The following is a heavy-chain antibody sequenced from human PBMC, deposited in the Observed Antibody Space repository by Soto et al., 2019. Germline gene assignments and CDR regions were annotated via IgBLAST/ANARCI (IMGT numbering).Heavy chain of an antibody. J-gene: IGHJ4*02. CDR2: IYYGGST. D-gene: IGHD6-19*01. Sequence: PSETLSLTCSVSGGSFSPNYWSWIRQPPGKGLEWVGYIYYGGSTSYNPSLKSRFTISRDNAKNSLYLQMNSLRVEDTALYYCARAKTGYRSGWPSYWGQGTLVTVSS. V-gene: IGHV4-59*08. CDR3: ARAKTGYRSGWPSY. CDR1: GGSFSPNY.